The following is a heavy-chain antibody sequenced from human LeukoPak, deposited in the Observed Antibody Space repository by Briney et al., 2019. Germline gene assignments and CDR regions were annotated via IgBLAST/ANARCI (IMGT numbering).Heavy chain of an antibody. CDR1: GGSISSYY. V-gene: IGHV4-4*07. CDR2: IYTSGST. D-gene: IGHD6-13*01. CDR3: ARDRPSAAGPYYFDY. J-gene: IGHJ4*02. Sequence: SETLSLTCTVSGGSISSYYWSWIRQPAGKGLEWIGRIYTSGSTNYNPPLKSRVTMSVDTSKNQFSLKLSSVTAADTAVYYCARDRPSAAGPYYFDYWGQGTLVTVSS.